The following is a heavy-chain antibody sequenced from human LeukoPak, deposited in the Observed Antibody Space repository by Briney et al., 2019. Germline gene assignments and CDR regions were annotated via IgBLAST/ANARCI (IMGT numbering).Heavy chain of an antibody. D-gene: IGHD6-13*01. J-gene: IGHJ6*03. CDR1: GFTFSSYA. CDR3: AKEGGSWYRRYYYYYMDV. CDR2: ISGSGGST. V-gene: IGHV3-23*01. Sequence: TGGSLRLSCAASGFTFSSYAMSWVRQAPGKGLEWVSAISGSGGSTYYADSVKGRFIISRDNSKNTLYLQMNSLRAEDTAVYYCAKEGGSWYRRYYYYYMDVWGKGTTVTVSS.